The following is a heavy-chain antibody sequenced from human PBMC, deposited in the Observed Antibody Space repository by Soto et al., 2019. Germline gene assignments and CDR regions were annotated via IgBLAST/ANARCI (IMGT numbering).Heavy chain of an antibody. CDR2: IYYAGST. CDR1: GGSMSSYY. Sequence: TSETLSLTCTVSGGSMSSYYWSWIRQPPGRGLEWIGFIYYAGSTKYNPSLNSRVTISVDTSKNQFSLTVTSVTAADTAVYYARRIVATETFDYWGQGTLVTVSS. CDR3: RRIVATETFDY. J-gene: IGHJ4*02. D-gene: IGHD5-12*01. V-gene: IGHV4-59*08.